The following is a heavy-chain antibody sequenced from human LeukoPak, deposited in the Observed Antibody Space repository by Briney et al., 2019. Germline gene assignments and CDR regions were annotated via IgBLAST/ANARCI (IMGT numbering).Heavy chain of an antibody. Sequence: PSETLSLTCTVSGASISDYYWSWIRQPPGKGLEWIGYIYYTGTTKYNPSLTSRVTISIDTSKSQFSLKLRSVTAADTAVYYCARDYGSSGLRHFDLWGRGTLVTVSS. CDR1: GASISDYY. D-gene: IGHD3-22*01. V-gene: IGHV4-59*01. CDR2: IYYTGTT. CDR3: ARDYGSSGLRHFDL. J-gene: IGHJ2*01.